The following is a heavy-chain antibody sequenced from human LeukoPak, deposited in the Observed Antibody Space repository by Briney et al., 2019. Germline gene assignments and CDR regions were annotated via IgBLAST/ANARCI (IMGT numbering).Heavy chain of an antibody. Sequence: ASVKVSCKASGYTFTSYDINWVRQATGQGLEWMGWMNPNSGNTGYAQKLQGRVTMTTDTSTSTAYMELRSLRSDDTAVYYCARARDSSSWYVHYFDYWGQGTLVTVSS. CDR1: GYTFTSYD. J-gene: IGHJ4*02. CDR2: MNPNSGNT. D-gene: IGHD6-13*01. V-gene: IGHV1-8*01. CDR3: ARARDSSSWYVHYFDY.